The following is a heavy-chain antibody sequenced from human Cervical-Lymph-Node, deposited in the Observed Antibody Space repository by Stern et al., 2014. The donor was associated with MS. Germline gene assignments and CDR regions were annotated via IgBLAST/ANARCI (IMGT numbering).Heavy chain of an antibody. Sequence: EVQLVQSGPEVKRPGESLKISCQASGYTFTSYWIGWVRQMPGKGLEWIAILFPGGSDIRYSPSFPGQVTISADKSSSPAYLQWNNLKASDTAIYYCARQRYFDYWGQGTLVTVSS. CDR1: GYTFTSYW. CDR2: LFPGGSDI. CDR3: ARQRYFDY. J-gene: IGHJ4*02. V-gene: IGHV5-51*01.